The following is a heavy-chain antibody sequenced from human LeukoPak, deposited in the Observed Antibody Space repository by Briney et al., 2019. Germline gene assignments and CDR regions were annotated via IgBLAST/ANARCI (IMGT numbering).Heavy chain of an antibody. Sequence: RPGGSLRLSCAASGFTFSSYSMNWVRQAPGKGLEWVSYISSSSSTIYYADSVKGRFTISRDNAKNSLYLQMNSLRAEDTAVYYCAGVGQGDSSGLFDYWGQGTLVTVSS. CDR2: ISSSSSTI. D-gene: IGHD3-22*01. CDR1: GFTFSSYS. V-gene: IGHV3-48*04. CDR3: AGVGQGDSSGLFDY. J-gene: IGHJ4*02.